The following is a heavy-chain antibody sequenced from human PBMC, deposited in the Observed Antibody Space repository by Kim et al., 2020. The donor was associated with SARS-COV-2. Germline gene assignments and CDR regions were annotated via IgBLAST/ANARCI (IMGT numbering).Heavy chain of an antibody. Sequence: VDSVKGRFTISRDNAKSSLYLQMNSLRAEDTAVYYCARVTTMIVVTSFDSWGQGTLVTVSS. D-gene: IGHD3-22*01. J-gene: IGHJ4*02. CDR3: ARVTTMIVVTSFDS. V-gene: IGHV3-7*01.